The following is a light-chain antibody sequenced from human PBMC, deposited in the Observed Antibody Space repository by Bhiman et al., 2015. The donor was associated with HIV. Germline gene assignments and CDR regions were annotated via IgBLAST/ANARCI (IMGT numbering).Light chain of an antibody. CDR2: GNS. V-gene: IGLV1-40*01. CDR1: SSNIGAGYD. J-gene: IGLJ1*01. Sequence: QSVLTQPPSVSGAPGQRVTISCTGSSSNIGAGYDVHWYQQLPRTAPKLLIYGNSNRPSGVPDRFSGSKSGTSASLAITGLQTEDEADYYCQSYDSSLTFYVFGTGTKVIVL. CDR3: QSYDSSLTFYV.